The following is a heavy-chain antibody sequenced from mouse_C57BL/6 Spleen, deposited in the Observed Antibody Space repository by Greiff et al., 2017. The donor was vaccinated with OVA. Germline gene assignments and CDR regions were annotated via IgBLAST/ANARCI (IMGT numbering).Heavy chain of an antibody. D-gene: IGHD1-1*01. CDR2: INPSNGGT. V-gene: IGHV1-53*01. CDR1: GYTFTSYW. J-gene: IGHJ3*01. CDR3: ARRDGSGAWFAY. Sequence: QVQLQQPGTELVKPGASVKLSCKASGYTFTSYWMHWVKQRPGQGLEWIGNINPSNGGTNYNEKFKSTATLTVDKSSSTAYMQLSRLTSEDSAVYYCARRDGSGAWFAYWGQGTLVTVSA.